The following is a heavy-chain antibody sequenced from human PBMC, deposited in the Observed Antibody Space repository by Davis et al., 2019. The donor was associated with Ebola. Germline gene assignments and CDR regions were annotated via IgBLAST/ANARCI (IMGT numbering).Heavy chain of an antibody. Sequence: SVKVSCKASGGTFSSYTISWVRQAPGQGLEWMGRIIPILGIANYAQKFQGRVTITADKSTSTAYMELSSLRSEDTAVYYCARGTDYYDSSGYPNWGQGTLVTVSS. CDR2: IIPILGIA. CDR3: ARGTDYYDSSGYPN. D-gene: IGHD3-22*01. CDR1: GGTFSSYT. V-gene: IGHV1-69*02. J-gene: IGHJ4*02.